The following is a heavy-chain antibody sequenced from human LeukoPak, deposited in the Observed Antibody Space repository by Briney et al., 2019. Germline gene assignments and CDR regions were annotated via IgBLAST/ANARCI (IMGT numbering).Heavy chain of an antibody. Sequence: ASVKVSCKASGGTFSSYAISWVRQAPGQGLEWMVGIIPIFGTANYAQKFQGRVTITADESTSTAYMELSSLRSEDTAVYYCARTDMVRGEQVDWGQGTLVTVSS. V-gene: IGHV1-69*01. CDR1: GGTFSSYA. D-gene: IGHD3-10*01. J-gene: IGHJ4*02. CDR2: IIPIFGTA. CDR3: ARTDMVRGEQVD.